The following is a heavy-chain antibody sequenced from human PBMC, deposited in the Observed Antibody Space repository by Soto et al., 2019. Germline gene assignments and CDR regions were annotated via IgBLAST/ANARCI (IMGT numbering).Heavy chain of an antibody. CDR1: GFTFSTYS. D-gene: IGHD3-9*01. Sequence: GVSLRLSCAASGFTFSTYSMTWVRQAPGKGLEWVSSISSSSRYIYYADSVKGRFTISRDNAKNSLYLQMDSLRAEDTAVFYCARRSGGTYDILTGYFDYWGQGTLVTVSS. CDR3: ARRSGGTYDILTGYFDY. V-gene: IGHV3-21*01. CDR2: ISSSSRYI. J-gene: IGHJ4*02.